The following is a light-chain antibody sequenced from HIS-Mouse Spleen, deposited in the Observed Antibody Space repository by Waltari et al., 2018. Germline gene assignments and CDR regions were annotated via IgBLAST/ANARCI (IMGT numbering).Light chain of an antibody. Sequence: SYELPQPPPVSVSPGQTARIPCAGHQLPKQYAYWYQQKPGQAPVLVIYKDSERPSGIPERFSGSSSGTTVTLTISGVQAEDEADYYCQSADSSGTYRVFGGGTKLTVL. CDR1: QLPKQY. V-gene: IGLV3-25*03. J-gene: IGLJ3*02. CDR3: QSADSSGTYRV. CDR2: KDS.